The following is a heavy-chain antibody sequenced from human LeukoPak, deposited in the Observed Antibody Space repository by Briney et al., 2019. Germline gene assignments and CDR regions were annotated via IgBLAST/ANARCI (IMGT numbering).Heavy chain of an antibody. J-gene: IGHJ6*03. V-gene: IGHV1-8*03. CDR1: GYTFTSYD. CDR2: MNPNSGNT. Sequence: ASVKVSCKASGYTFTSYDINWVRQATGQGLEWMGWMNPNSGNTGYAQKFQGRVTITRNTSISTAYMELSSLRAEDTAVYYCAREEGAPGYYYYMDVWGKGTTVTVSS. D-gene: IGHD3-16*01. CDR3: AREEGAPGYYYYMDV.